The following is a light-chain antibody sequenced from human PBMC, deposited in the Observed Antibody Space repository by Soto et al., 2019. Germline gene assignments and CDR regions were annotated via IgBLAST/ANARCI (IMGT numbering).Light chain of an antibody. CDR3: SSYTSSSTLYV. J-gene: IGLJ1*01. CDR1: SSDVGGYNY. V-gene: IGLV2-14*01. CDR2: EVS. Sequence: QSALTQRASLSGSPGQSITISCTGTSSDVGGYNYVSWYQQHPGKAPKLMIYEVSNRPSGVSNRFSGSKSGNTASLTISGLQAEDEADYYCSSYTSSSTLYVFGTGTKVTVL.